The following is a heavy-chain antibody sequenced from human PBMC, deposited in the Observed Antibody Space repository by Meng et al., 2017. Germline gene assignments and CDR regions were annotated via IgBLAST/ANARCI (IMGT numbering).Heavy chain of an antibody. Sequence: QVQLQQWGAGLLKPSETLSLPCAVYGGSFSGYYWSWIRQPPGKGLEWIGEINHSGSTNYNPSLKSRVTISVDTSKNQFSLKLSSVTAADTAVYYCARESSGGKNWFDPWGQGTLVTVSS. V-gene: IGHV4-34*01. J-gene: IGHJ5*02. D-gene: IGHD2-15*01. CDR1: GGSFSGYY. CDR3: ARESSGGKNWFDP. CDR2: INHSGST.